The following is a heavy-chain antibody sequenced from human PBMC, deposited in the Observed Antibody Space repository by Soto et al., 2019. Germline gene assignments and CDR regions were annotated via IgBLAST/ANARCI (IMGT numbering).Heavy chain of an antibody. CDR3: ARAGRFGELFVGPFDY. Sequence: SETLSLTCTVSGVSFSSGDYYWSWIRQPPGKGLEWIGYIYFSETTSYNPSLKSRVTISVDTSKNQFSLKLSSVTAADTAVYYCARAGRFGELFVGPFDYWGQGTLVTVSS. CDR1: GVSFSSGDYY. V-gene: IGHV4-30-4*01. J-gene: IGHJ4*02. D-gene: IGHD3-10*01. CDR2: IYFSETT.